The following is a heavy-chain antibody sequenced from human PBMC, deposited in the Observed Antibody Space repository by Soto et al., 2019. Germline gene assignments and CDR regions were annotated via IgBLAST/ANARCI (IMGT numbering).Heavy chain of an antibody. CDR1: GFTFSSYS. D-gene: IGHD3-3*01. Sequence: EVQLVESGGGLVQPGGSLRLSCAASGFTFSSYSMNWVRQAPGKGLEWVSYISSSSSTIYYADSVKGRFTISRDNAKNSLYLQMNSLRDEDTAVYYCARDFGGSISIFGGVIIGAFDIWGQGTMVTVSS. J-gene: IGHJ3*02. V-gene: IGHV3-48*02. CDR3: ARDFGGSISIFGGVIIGAFDI. CDR2: ISSSSSTI.